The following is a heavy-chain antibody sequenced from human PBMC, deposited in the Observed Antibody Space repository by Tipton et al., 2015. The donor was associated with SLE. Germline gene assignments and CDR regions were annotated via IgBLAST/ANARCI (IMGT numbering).Heavy chain of an antibody. CDR3: VSPPDC. Sequence: TLSLTCTVSGGSISSDYWTWIRQPPGMGLEWIGSVDYSGVADYNPSLKSRVTISPDTSQNQFSLKLTSVTAADAGVFYCVSPPDCWGQRTLVTVS. CDR2: VDYSGVA. CDR1: GGSISSDY. V-gene: IGHV4-59*12. J-gene: IGHJ4*02.